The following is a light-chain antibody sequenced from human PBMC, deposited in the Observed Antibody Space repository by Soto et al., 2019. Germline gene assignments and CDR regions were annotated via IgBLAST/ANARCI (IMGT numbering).Light chain of an antibody. CDR2: GAA. CDR3: QQYHSWPA. CDR1: QSVFSS. J-gene: IGKJ4*02. V-gene: IGKV3-15*01. Sequence: EIGMTQSPATLSVSPGERVTLSCRASQSVFSSLAWYQQKPGQAPRLLIYGAATRATGIPARFSGSGSGTEFALTLSSLQSEDLAVYYCQQYHSWPAFGRGTKVEIK.